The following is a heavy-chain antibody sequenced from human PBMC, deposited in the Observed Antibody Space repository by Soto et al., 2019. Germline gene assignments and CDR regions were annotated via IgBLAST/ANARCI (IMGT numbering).Heavy chain of an antibody. CDR2: IYWDDDK. D-gene: IGHD4-17*01. Sequence: QITLKESGPPLVKPTQTLTLTCTFSGFSLSTSGVGVGWIRQPPGKALEWLAFIYWDDDKRYSPSLKSRLTITEDTTKNQVVLTLTNMDPVDTATYYCAHRQRTVYFDYWGQGTLVTVSS. CDR1: GFSLSTSGVG. V-gene: IGHV2-5*02. J-gene: IGHJ4*02. CDR3: AHRQRTVYFDY.